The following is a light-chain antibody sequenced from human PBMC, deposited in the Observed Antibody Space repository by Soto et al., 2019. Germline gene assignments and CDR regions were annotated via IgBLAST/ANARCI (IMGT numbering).Light chain of an antibody. CDR3: SSYTSSSTYV. CDR2: DVS. CDR1: GSDVGTYNR. Sequence: QSALTQPASVSGSPGQSVAISCTGTGSDVGTYNRVSWYQQPPGTAPKLMIYDVSDRPSGVPDRFSGSKSGNTASLTISGLQAEDEADYYCSSYTSSSTYVFGTGTKVTV. V-gene: IGLV2-18*02. J-gene: IGLJ1*01.